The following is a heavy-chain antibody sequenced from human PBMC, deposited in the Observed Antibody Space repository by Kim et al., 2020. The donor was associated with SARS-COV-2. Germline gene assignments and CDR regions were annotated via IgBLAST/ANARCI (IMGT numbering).Heavy chain of an antibody. V-gene: IGHV4-34*01. CDR2: INHSGST. Sequence: SETLSLTCAVYGGSFSGYYWSWIRQPPGKGLEWIGEINHSGSTNYNPSLKSRVTISVDTSKNQFSLKLSSVTAADTAVYYCARDAYAKDYGDYRWFDPWGQGTLVTVSS. D-gene: IGHD4-17*01. J-gene: IGHJ5*02. CDR3: ARDAYAKDYGDYRWFDP. CDR1: GGSFSGYY.